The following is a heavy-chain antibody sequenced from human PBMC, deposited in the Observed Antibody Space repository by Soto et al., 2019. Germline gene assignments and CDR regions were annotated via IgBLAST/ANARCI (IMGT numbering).Heavy chain of an antibody. CDR3: ARVRATDYEIDY. V-gene: IGHV3-7*03. J-gene: IGHJ4*02. CDR1: GFMFGSYW. D-gene: IGHD4-17*01. CDR2: IKRDGSEK. Sequence: GGSLRLSCTASGFMFGSYWMTWVRHVPGKGLQWVANIKRDGSEKYYVDFVKGRFTISRDNADNSVFLDMNNLRVDDTATYYCARVRATDYEIDYWGQGALVSVSS.